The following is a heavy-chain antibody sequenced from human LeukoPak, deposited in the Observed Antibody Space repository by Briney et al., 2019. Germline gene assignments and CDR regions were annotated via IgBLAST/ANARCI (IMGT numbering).Heavy chain of an antibody. CDR1: GGSISSYY. J-gene: IGHJ4*02. V-gene: IGHV4-59*08. CDR2: IYYSGST. Sequence: SETLSLTCTVSGGSISSYYWSWIRQPPGKGLEWIGYIYYSGSTNYNPSLKSRVTISVDTSKNQFSLKLSSVTAADTAVYYCARQRFLEWYFDYWGQGALVTVSS. CDR3: ARQRFLEWYFDY. D-gene: IGHD3-3*01.